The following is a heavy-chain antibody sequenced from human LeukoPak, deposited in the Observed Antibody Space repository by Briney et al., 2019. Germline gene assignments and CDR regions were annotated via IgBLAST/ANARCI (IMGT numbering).Heavy chain of an antibody. J-gene: IGHJ4*02. CDR1: GYSISSGYY. D-gene: IGHD3-22*01. V-gene: IGHV4-38-2*02. Sequence: PSETLSLTCTVSGYSISSGYYWGWIRQPPGKGLEWIGRIYHSGSTYYNPSLKSRVTISVDTSKNQFSLKLSSVTAADTAVYYCARVNLGSYDSSGPKYYFDYWGQGTLVTVSS. CDR2: IYHSGST. CDR3: ARVNLGSYDSSGPKYYFDY.